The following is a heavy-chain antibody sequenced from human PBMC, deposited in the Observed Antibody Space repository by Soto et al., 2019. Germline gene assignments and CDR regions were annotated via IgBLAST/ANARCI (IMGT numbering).Heavy chain of an antibody. CDR1: GYTFTSYG. Sequence: QVQLVQSGAEVKKPGASMKVSCRASGYTFTSYGISWVRQAPGQGLEWMGWISAYNDNTDFAQNIQGRVTMTTYTSTSTAFMELRSLRSDDTAMYYCARDRKYSKYCSDDCGHYFDHWGQGTLVTVSS. CDR3: ARDRKYSKYCSDDCGHYFDH. V-gene: IGHV1-18*04. J-gene: IGHJ4*02. D-gene: IGHD2-21*02. CDR2: ISAYNDNT.